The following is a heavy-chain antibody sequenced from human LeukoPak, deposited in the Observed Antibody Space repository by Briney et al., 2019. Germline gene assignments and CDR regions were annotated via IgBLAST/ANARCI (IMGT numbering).Heavy chain of an antibody. CDR3: ARAPWRIAVAGTQSPLDY. V-gene: IGHV1-46*01. CDR1: GYTFTSYY. J-gene: IGHJ4*02. CDR2: INPSGGST. Sequence: VASVKVSCKASGYTFTSYYMHWVRQAPGQGLEWMGIINPSGGSTSYAQKFQGRVTMTTDTSTSTAYMELRSLRSDDTAVYYCARAPWRIAVAGTQSPLDYWGQGTLVTVSS. D-gene: IGHD6-19*01.